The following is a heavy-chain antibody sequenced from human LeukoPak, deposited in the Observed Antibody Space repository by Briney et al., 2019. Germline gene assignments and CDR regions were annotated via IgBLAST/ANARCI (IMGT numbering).Heavy chain of an antibody. J-gene: IGHJ4*02. V-gene: IGHV3-7*01. CDR3: ARDLSSGYDGGDY. Sequence: GGSLRLSCGVSGFTFSDYWMNWVRQAPGKGLEWVANIKQDGSEKYYVDSVKGRFTISRDNAKNSLYLQMNSLRPEDTAVYYCARDLSSGYDGGDYWGQGTLVTVSS. CDR2: IKQDGSEK. D-gene: IGHD5-12*01. CDR1: GFTFSDYW.